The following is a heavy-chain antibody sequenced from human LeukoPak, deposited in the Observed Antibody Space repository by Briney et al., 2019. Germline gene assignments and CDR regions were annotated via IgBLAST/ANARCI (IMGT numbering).Heavy chain of an antibody. CDR1: GGTFSSYA. D-gene: IGHD2-2*02. CDR2: IIPIFGTA. Sequence: ASVKVSCKASGGTFSSYAISWVRQAPGQGLEWMGGIIPIFGTANYAQKFQGRVTITADESTSTAYMELSSLRSEDTAVYYCARGGLYKNYYFDYWGQGTLVTVSS. V-gene: IGHV1-69*13. CDR3: ARGGLYKNYYFDY. J-gene: IGHJ4*02.